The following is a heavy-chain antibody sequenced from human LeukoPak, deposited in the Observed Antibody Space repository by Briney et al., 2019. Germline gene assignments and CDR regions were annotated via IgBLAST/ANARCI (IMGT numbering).Heavy chain of an antibody. Sequence: PGGSLRLSCAASGFTFSSYGMHWVRQAPGKGLEWVAFIRYDGSNKYYADSVKGRFTISRDNSKNTLYLQMNSLTAEDTAVYFCARASSIGKAGLFDYWGQGTLVTVSS. CDR3: ARASSIGKAGLFDY. D-gene: IGHD6-13*01. J-gene: IGHJ4*02. V-gene: IGHV3-30*02. CDR1: GFTFSSYG. CDR2: IRYDGSNK.